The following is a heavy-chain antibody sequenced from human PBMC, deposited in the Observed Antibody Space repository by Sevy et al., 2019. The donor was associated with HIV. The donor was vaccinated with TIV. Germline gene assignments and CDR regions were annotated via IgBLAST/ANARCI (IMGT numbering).Heavy chain of an antibody. J-gene: IGHJ6*02. CDR3: AHAYGGSDSHSYLYALDV. V-gene: IGHV3-30*03. CDR1: GFSFSYYG. Sequence: GGSLRLSCIGSGFSFSYYGIHWVRQSPGKGLDWVALISHDGINEYYAESVKGRFTITRDNSKNTVYLEMNSLRNEDTAIYFCAHAYGGSDSHSYLYALDVWGQGTTVTVSS. D-gene: IGHD1-26*01. CDR2: ISHDGINE.